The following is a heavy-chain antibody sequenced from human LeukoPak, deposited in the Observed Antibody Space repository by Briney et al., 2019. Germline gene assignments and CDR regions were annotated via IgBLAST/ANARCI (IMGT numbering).Heavy chain of an antibody. J-gene: IGHJ3*02. CDR3: ARERLDAFDI. CDR2: IYSGGST. Sequence: GRSLRLSCAASGFTFSSYSMNWVRQAPGKGLEWVSVIYSGGSTYYADSVKGRFTISRDNSKNTLYLQMNSLRAEDTAVYYCARERLDAFDIWGQGTMVTVFS. CDR1: GFTFSSYS. V-gene: IGHV3-53*01.